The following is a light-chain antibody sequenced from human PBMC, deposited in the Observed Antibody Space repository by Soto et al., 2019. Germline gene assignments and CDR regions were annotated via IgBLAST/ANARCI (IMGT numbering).Light chain of an antibody. CDR3: QQYNNWPPVT. CDR2: GAS. CDR1: QSFLYSSNNKNY. Sequence: DILMTQSPDSLAVSLCERATINCKSSQSFLYSSNNKNYLAWYQQKPGQAPRLLIYGASTRATDIPATFSGSGSGTEFTLTISSLQSEDFAVYYCQQYNNWPPVTFGGGTKVDIK. J-gene: IGKJ4*01. V-gene: IGKV4-1*01.